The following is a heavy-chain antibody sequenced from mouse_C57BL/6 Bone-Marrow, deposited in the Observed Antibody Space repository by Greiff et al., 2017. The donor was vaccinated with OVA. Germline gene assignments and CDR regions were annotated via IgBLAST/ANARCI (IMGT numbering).Heavy chain of an antibody. Sequence: VQLQQSGAELVMPGASVKLSCKASGYTFTSYWMHWVKQRPGQGLEWIGEIDPSDSYTNYNQKFKGKSTLTVDKSSSTAYMQLSSLTSEDSAVYYCARGGDYWGQGTLVTVSA. CDR3: ARGGDY. J-gene: IGHJ3*01. V-gene: IGHV1-69*01. CDR2: IDPSDSYT. CDR1: GYTFTSYW.